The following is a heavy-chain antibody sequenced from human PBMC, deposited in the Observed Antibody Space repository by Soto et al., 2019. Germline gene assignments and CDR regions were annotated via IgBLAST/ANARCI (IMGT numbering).Heavy chain of an antibody. CDR2: INPNSGGT. J-gene: IGHJ6*02. V-gene: IGHV1-2*02. Sequence: ASVKVSCKASGYTFTGYYMHWVRQAPGQGLEWMGWINPNSGGTNYAQKFQGRVTRTRDTSISTAYMELSRLGSDGTAVYYCAREFDDVVAMDVWGQGTTVTVSS. CDR1: GYTFTGYY. CDR3: AREFDDVVAMDV. D-gene: IGHD2-2*01.